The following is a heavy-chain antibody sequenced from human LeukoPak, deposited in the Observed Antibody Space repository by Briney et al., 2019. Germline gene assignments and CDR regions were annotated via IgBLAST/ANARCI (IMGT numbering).Heavy chain of an antibody. D-gene: IGHD2-8*01. CDR2: ISSSSSTI. V-gene: IGHV3-48*01. J-gene: IGHJ6*03. CDR3: ARDGTLMRAWDYYYMDV. CDR1: GFTVSSNY. Sequence: GGSLRLSCAASGFTVSSNYMSWVRQAPGKGLEWVSYISSSSSTIYYADSVKGRFTISRDNAKNSLYLQINSLRAEDTAVYYCARDGTLMRAWDYYYMDVWGKGTTVTVSS.